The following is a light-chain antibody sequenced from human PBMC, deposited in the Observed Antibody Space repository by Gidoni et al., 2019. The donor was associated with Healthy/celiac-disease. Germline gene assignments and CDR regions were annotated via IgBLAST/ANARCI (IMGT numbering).Light chain of an antibody. CDR3: QQYYSTPA. V-gene: IGKV4-1*01. CDR2: WAS. J-gene: IGKJ3*01. Sequence: DIVMTQSPDSLAVSLGERATINCKSSQSVLYSSNNKNYLAWYQQKPGQPPKLLIYWASTRESGVPARFSGSGSGTDFTLTISSLQAEDVAVYYCQQYYSTPAFGPGTKVDIK. CDR1: QSVLYSSNNKNY.